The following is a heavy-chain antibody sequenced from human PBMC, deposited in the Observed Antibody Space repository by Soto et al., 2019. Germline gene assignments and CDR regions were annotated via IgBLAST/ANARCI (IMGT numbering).Heavy chain of an antibody. CDR3: ARVNRGYYDSWSVERDFDY. Sequence: QVQLQQWGAGLLKPSETLSLTCAVYGGSFTNYYWSWIRQAPGKGLEWIGEISHRGGPSYNPSLASRVRLSVDTAKQPFSLNLNSVTAADTAIYSWARVNRGYYDSWSVERDFDYWCQGTLVTVSA. CDR2: ISHRGGP. V-gene: IGHV4-34*01. J-gene: IGHJ4*02. CDR1: GGSFTNYY. D-gene: IGHD3-3*01.